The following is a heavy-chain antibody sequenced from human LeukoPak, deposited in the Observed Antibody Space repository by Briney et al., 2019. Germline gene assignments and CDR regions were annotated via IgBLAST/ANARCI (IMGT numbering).Heavy chain of an antibody. CDR3: MAVAGTRDYKYYMDV. CDR1: GFTFNSYG. Sequence: GRSLRLSCAASGFTFNSYGMHWVRQAPGKGLEWVAVKWYGGNNEYYGDSVKGRFTISSDTSKTTLYLQMNSLRPEDTAVYYCMAVAGTRDYKYYMDVWGKGTTVTVSS. J-gene: IGHJ6*03. V-gene: IGHV3-33*08. CDR2: KWYGGNNE. D-gene: IGHD6-19*01.